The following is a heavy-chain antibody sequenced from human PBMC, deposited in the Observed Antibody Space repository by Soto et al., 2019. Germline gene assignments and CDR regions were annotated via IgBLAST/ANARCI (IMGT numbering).Heavy chain of an antibody. CDR2: IKQDGSEK. Sequence: EVQLVESGGGLVQPGGSLRLSCAASGFTFSSYWMSWVRQAPGKGLEWVATIKQDGSEKYYVESVKGRFTISRDNAKNSLYLQINSLRAEDTAVYYCARDVLDYDFWSGYGGSYYYMDVWCKGTTVTVSS. D-gene: IGHD3-3*01. CDR1: GFTFSSYW. J-gene: IGHJ6*03. CDR3: ARDVLDYDFWSGYGGSYYYMDV. V-gene: IGHV3-7*01.